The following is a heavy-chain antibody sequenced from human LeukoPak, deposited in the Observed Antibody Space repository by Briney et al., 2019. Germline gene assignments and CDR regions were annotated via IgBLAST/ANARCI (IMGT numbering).Heavy chain of an antibody. D-gene: IGHD6-19*01. Sequence: GGSLRLSCAASEFPFSSYTMHWVRQAPGKGLEWVSSISRSSSDIHYAFSLKGRFTISRDNAKNSLYLQMNSLRAEDTAVYYCAKQDIRSSAWYDWGQGTLVTVSS. CDR2: ISRSSSDI. CDR1: EFPFSSYT. V-gene: IGHV3-21*04. CDR3: AKQDIRSSAWYD. J-gene: IGHJ4*02.